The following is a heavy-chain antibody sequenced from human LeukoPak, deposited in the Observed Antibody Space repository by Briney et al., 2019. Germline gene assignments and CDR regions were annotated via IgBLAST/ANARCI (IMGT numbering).Heavy chain of an antibody. D-gene: IGHD6-19*01. CDR1: GGSIFSYY. CDR2: IYYSGST. V-gene: IGHV4-59*08. J-gene: IGHJ4*02. CDR3: ARDSHSSGWFLPDY. Sequence: SETLSLTCTVSGGSIFSYYWSWIRQPPGKGLEWMGYIYYSGSTNYNPSLKSRATISVDTSKNQFSLRVSSVTAADTAVYYCARDSHSSGWFLPDYWGQGTLVTVSS.